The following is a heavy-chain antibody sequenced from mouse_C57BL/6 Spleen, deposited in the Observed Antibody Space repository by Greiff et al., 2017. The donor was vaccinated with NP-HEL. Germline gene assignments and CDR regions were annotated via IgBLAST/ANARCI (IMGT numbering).Heavy chain of an antibody. CDR1: GYTFTDYN. CDR3: ARSGVYSDYAMDY. V-gene: IGHV1-18*01. J-gene: IGHJ4*01. Sequence: EVQLQQSVPELVKPGASVKIPCKASGYTFTDYNMDWVKQSHGKSLEWIGNINPNNGGTIYNQKFKGKATLTVDKSSSTAYMELRSLTSEDTAVYYCARSGVYSDYAMDYWGQGTSVTVSS. CDR2: INPNNGGT. D-gene: IGHD1-3*01.